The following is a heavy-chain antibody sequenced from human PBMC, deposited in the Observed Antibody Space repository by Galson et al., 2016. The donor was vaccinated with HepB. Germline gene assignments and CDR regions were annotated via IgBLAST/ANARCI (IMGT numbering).Heavy chain of an antibody. CDR2: INYIGERT. Sequence: SLRLSCAASGFTFSHHDMNWVRQAPGKGLEWVSNINYIGERTYYADSVKGRFTISRDNSKNTLHLQMDSLRVEDTAVYYCARDHFWSYDYWGQGTLVTVSS. CDR1: GFTFSHHD. V-gene: IGHV3-23*01. J-gene: IGHJ4*02. CDR3: ARDHFWSYDY. D-gene: IGHD2-8*02.